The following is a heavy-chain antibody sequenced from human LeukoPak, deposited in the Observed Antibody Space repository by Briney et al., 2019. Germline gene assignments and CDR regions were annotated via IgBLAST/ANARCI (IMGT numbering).Heavy chain of an antibody. CDR1: GGTFSSYA. V-gene: IGHV1-69*01. CDR3: AREWLRIDDYGDYVATFFDY. J-gene: IGHJ4*02. D-gene: IGHD4-17*01. Sequence: GSSVKVSCKASGGTFSSYAISWVRQAPGQGLEWMGGIIPIFGTADYAQKFQGRVTITADESTSTAYMELSNLRSEDTAVYYCAREWLRIDDYGDYVATFFDYWGQGTLVTVSS. CDR2: IIPIFGTA.